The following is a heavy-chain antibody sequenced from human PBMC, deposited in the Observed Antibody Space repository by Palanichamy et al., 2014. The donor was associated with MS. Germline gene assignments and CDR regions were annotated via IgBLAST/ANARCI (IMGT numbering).Heavy chain of an antibody. CDR3: ARDKGFGGYLDY. Sequence: QVQLVESGGGVVQPGRSLRLSCAASGFTFTTYPMHWVRQAPGKGLEWVAVISYDGSTTYYADSLKGRFTISRDKSKTTLYLQMNSLRVEDTAMYYCARDKGFGGYLDYWGRGTLVTVSS. V-gene: IGHV3-30-3*01. CDR2: ISYDGSTT. CDR1: GFTFTTYP. J-gene: IGHJ4*02. D-gene: IGHD3-16*01.